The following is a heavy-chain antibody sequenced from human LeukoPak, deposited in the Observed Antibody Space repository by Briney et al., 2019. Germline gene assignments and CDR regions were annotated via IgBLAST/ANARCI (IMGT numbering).Heavy chain of an antibody. CDR2: MNPNSGGT. CDR1: GCSFTAYY. J-gene: IGHJ4*02. Sequence: ASVTVSCKASGCSFTAYYVHWVRQAPGQGLEWMGWMNPNSGGTNYAQKFQGRVTMTRDTSISTAYMELSRLTYEDTAGYYCGRDRSRDGYNSFDSWGQGTLVTVSS. CDR3: GRDRSRDGYNSFDS. D-gene: IGHD5-24*01. V-gene: IGHV1-2*02.